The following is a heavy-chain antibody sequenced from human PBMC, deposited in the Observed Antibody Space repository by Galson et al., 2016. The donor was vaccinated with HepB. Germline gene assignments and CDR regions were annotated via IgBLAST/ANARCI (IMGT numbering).Heavy chain of an antibody. J-gene: IGHJ4*02. V-gene: IGHV3-30*18. D-gene: IGHD3-22*01. Sequence: SLRLSCAASGFSFSDYSMHWVRQAPGKGLEWLAYISYDGRHKYSGDSGKGRFTVSRDNSKNTLYLQMNSLRPEDTAVYYCAKARSGYYSDFGFWGQGTLVSVSS. CDR1: GFSFSDYS. CDR2: ISYDGRHK. CDR3: AKARSGYYSDFGF.